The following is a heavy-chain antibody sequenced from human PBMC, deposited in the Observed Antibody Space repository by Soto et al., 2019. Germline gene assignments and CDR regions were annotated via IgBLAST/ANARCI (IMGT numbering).Heavy chain of an antibody. Sequence: QVQLQQWGAGLLKPSETLSLTCAVYGGSFSGYYWRWIRQPPGKGLEWIGEINNSGSTNYNPSLKSRVSISVDTSKNQFSLKLSSVTAADTAVYYCARGLNYYGSGSSRFDYWGQGTLVTVSS. J-gene: IGHJ4*02. CDR1: GGSFSGYY. CDR2: INNSGST. D-gene: IGHD3-10*01. V-gene: IGHV4-34*01. CDR3: ARGLNYYGSGSSRFDY.